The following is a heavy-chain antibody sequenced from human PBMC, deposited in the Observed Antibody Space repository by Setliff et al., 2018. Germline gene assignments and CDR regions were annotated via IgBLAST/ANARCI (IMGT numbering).Heavy chain of an antibody. Sequence: ASVKVSCKASGYTFTSYSMHWVRQAPGQSLEWMGWINAGNGNTKYSQNFQGRVTVTRDTSASTAYMGLSSLKSEDTAVYYCARRWAFGAFDIWGQGKMVTVSS. CDR3: ARRWAFGAFDI. CDR1: GYTFTSYS. V-gene: IGHV1-3*01. J-gene: IGHJ3*02. D-gene: IGHD3-3*01. CDR2: INAGNGNT.